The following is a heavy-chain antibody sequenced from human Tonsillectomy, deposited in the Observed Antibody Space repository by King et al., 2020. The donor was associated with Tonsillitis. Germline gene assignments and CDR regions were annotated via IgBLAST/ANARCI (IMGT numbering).Heavy chain of an antibody. CDR2: ISYDGSNK. CDR3: AKVVAAAGTNWFDP. Sequence: VQLVESGGGVVQPGRSLRLSCAASGFTFSSYGMHWVRQAPGKGLEWVAVISYDGSNKYYADSVKGRITISRDNSKNTLYLQINSLRAEDTAVYYCAKVVAAAGTNWFDPWGQGTLVTVSS. V-gene: IGHV3-30*18. D-gene: IGHD6-13*01. CDR1: GFTFSSYG. J-gene: IGHJ5*02.